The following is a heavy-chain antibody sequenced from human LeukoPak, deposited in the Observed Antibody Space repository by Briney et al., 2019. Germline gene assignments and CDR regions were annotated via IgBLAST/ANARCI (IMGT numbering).Heavy chain of an antibody. CDR1: GYTFTSYG. CDR3: ARDDTLAAAGTKDY. CDR2: ISAYNGNT. Sequence: ASVKVSCKASGYTFTSYGISWVPQAPGQGLEWMGWISAYNGNTNYAQKLQGRVTMTTDTSTSTAYMELRSLRSDDTAVYYCARDDTLAAAGTKDYWGQGTLVTVSS. J-gene: IGHJ4*02. V-gene: IGHV1-18*04. D-gene: IGHD6-13*01.